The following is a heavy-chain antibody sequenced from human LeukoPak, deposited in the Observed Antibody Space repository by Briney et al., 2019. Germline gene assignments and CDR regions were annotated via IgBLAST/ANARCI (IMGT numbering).Heavy chain of an antibody. D-gene: IGHD3-22*01. CDR2: IYTNGFT. J-gene: IGHJ4*02. CDR1: GGSISGYF. CDR3: AREGVDRSGRGLDY. V-gene: IGHV4-4*07. Sequence: SETLSLTCSVSGGSISGYFWSWIRQPAGKGLEWIGRIYTNGFTNYNPSFKSRVTMSVDTSKNQFSLKLNSVTAADTAVYYCAREGVDRSGRGLDYWGQGTLVTVSS.